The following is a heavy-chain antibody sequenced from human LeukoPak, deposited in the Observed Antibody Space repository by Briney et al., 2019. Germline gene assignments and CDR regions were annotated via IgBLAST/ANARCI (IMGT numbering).Heavy chain of an antibody. J-gene: IGHJ3*02. V-gene: IGHV3-23*01. Sequence: GGSLRLSCAASGFTFNNYAMSWVRQAPGKGLEWFSAIGGGADTTYYADSVKGRFTISRDNSKNTLYLQMNSLRADDTALYYCAKDLSSPCPYDAFDTWGQGTMVTVSS. D-gene: IGHD2-2*01. CDR2: IGGGADTT. CDR1: GFTFNNYA. CDR3: AKDLSSPCPYDAFDT.